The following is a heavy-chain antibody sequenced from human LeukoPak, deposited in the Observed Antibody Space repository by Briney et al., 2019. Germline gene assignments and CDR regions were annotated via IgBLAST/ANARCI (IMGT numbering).Heavy chain of an antibody. CDR2: ISGSGGST. CDR3: AKDLFRGVIRE. Sequence: GGSLRLSCAASGFTFSSYAMSWVRQAPGKGLEWVSAISGSGGSTYYADSVKGRFTITRDNSKNTLYLQMNSLRAEDTAVYYCAKDLFRGVIREWGQGTLVTVSS. J-gene: IGHJ4*02. D-gene: IGHD3-10*01. V-gene: IGHV3-23*01. CDR1: GFTFSSYA.